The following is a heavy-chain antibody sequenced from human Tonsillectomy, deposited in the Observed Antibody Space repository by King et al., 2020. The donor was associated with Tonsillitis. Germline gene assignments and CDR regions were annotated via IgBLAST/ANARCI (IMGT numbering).Heavy chain of an antibody. J-gene: IGHJ4*02. Sequence: VQLVESGGGVVQPGGSLRLSCAASGFTFSSYGMHWVRQAPGKGLEWLAFIRYDGSIKYYADSVKGRFTISRDNSKNTLYLQMNSLRAEDTAVYYCAKDSSSSLYYFDYWGQGTLVTVSS. D-gene: IGHD6-6*01. CDR1: GFTFSSYG. V-gene: IGHV3-30*02. CDR3: AKDSSSSLYYFDY. CDR2: IRYDGSIK.